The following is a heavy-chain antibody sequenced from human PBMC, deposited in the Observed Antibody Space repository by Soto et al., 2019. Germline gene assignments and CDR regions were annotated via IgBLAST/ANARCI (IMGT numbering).Heavy chain of an antibody. CDR3: AKDPPPQRVTMVRGVPKRYYFDY. Sequence: PGGSLRLSCAASGFTFSSYGMHWVRQAPGKGLEWVAVISYDGSNKYYADSVKGRFTISRDNSKNTLYLQMNSLRAEDTAVYYCAKDPPPQRVTMVRGVPKRYYFDYWGQGTLVTVSS. V-gene: IGHV3-30*18. CDR2: ISYDGSNK. D-gene: IGHD3-10*01. CDR1: GFTFSSYG. J-gene: IGHJ4*02.